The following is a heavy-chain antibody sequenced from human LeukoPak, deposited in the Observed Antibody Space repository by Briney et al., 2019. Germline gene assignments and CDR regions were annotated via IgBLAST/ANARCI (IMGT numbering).Heavy chain of an antibody. V-gene: IGHV1-69*05. CDR2: IIPIFGTA. CDR1: GGTFSSYA. Sequence: SVKVSCKASGGTFSSYAISWVRQAPGQGLEWMGGIIPIFGTANYAQKFQGRVTITTDDSTSTAYMELSSLRSEDTAVYYCARERGYSYGYSPLDYWGQGTLVTVSS. CDR3: ARERGYSYGYSPLDY. D-gene: IGHD5-18*01. J-gene: IGHJ4*02.